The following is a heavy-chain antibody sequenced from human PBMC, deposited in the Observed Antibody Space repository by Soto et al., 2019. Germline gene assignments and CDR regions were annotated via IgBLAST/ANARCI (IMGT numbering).Heavy chain of an antibody. CDR3: VREAYIGYGHAIDH. Sequence: SETLSLTCAVSGVTISTYYWRWIRPPPGKGLEWIGYNYHSGTTNYNPSLKSRVTISVDTSKNQFSLRLTSVTAADTAIYYCVREAYIGYGHAIDHWGQGTLVTVSS. D-gene: IGHD5-12*01. CDR1: GVTISTYY. J-gene: IGHJ4*02. CDR2: NYHSGTT. V-gene: IGHV4-59*01.